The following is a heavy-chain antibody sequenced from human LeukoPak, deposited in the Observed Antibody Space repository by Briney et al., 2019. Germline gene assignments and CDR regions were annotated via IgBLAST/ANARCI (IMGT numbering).Heavy chain of an antibody. D-gene: IGHD3-22*01. CDR2: IGSSGSTI. CDR3: ASSYNYDSSGYYQGGAFDI. Sequence: GSLRLSCAASGFTFSDYYMSWIRQAPGKGLEWVSYIGSSGSTIYYADSVKGRFTISRDNAKNSLYLQMNSLRAEDTAVYYCASSYNYDSSGYYQGGAFDIWGQGTMVTVSS. CDR1: GFTFSDYY. J-gene: IGHJ3*02. V-gene: IGHV3-11*01.